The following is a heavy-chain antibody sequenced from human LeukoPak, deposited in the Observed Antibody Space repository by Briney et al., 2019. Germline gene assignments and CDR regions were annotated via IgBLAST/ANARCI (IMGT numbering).Heavy chain of an antibody. V-gene: IGHV4-59*08. Sequence: SVTLSLTCSVSGGSISSYYWSWIRQPPGKGLEWIGYIYYGGSTNYNPSLKGRVTISVDTSKNQFSLKLSSVTAADTAVYYCARRRGSSSWYGFDPWGQGTLVTVSS. CDR1: GGSISSYY. CDR3: ARRRGSSSWYGFDP. D-gene: IGHD6-13*01. J-gene: IGHJ5*02. CDR2: IYYGGST.